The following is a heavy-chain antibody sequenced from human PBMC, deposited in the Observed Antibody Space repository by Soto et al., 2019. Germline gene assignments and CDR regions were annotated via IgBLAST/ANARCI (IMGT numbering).Heavy chain of an antibody. V-gene: IGHV4-30-4*01. CDR2: IYYSGST. J-gene: IGHJ4*02. D-gene: IGHD5-12*01. CDR1: GGSISSGDNY. CDR3: ARVGVGYSYGYCDY. Sequence: SETRSLTCTVSGGSISSGDNYWSWIRQSPGKGLEWIGYIYYSGSTYYNPSLKSRVIISVDTSENHFSLNVSSVTAAYTAVYYCARVGVGYSYGYCDYWGQGMVVTAAS.